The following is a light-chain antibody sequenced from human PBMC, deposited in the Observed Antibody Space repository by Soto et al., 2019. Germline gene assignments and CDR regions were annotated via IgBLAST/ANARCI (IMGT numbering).Light chain of an antibody. J-gene: IGLJ1*01. Sequence: SVLTQPASVSGSPGQSITISCTGTSSDVGAYTFVSWYQQHPDKVPKLMIFDVSRRPSGVSDRFSGSKSGNTASLTISGLQPEDEADYYCSSYTSSSTHVFGSGTKLTVL. V-gene: IGLV2-14*03. CDR2: DVS. CDR1: SSDVGAYTF. CDR3: SSYTSSSTHV.